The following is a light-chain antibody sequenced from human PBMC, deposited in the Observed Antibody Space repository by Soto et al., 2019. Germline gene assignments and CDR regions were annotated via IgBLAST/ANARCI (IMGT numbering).Light chain of an antibody. CDR3: QRYNNWPLT. Sequence: EIVLTQSPGTLCLSPGERATLSCRASQSVTSNYLAWYQQKPGQAPRLLIYGASNRATGIPDRFSGSGSGTDFTLTINSLQSEDFAVYYCQRYNNWPLTFGGGTKVDIK. J-gene: IGKJ4*01. CDR1: QSVTSNY. V-gene: IGKV3-20*01. CDR2: GAS.